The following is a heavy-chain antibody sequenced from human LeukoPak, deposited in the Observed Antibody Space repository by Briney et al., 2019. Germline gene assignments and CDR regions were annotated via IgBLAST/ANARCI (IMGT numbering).Heavy chain of an antibody. CDR3: GRRQSNYDCWSGYYRGWFDP. CDR2: IYYSGST. Sequence: SETLSLTCTVSGGSISSSSYYWGWLPQPTGKGLEWIGSIYYSGSTYYNPSLKSRVTISVDTSNNQFSLKLSSVTAAAAAVYYCGRRQSNYDCWSGYYRGWFDPWGQGTLVTVSS. D-gene: IGHD3-3*01. J-gene: IGHJ5*02. V-gene: IGHV4-39*01. CDR1: GGSISSSSYY.